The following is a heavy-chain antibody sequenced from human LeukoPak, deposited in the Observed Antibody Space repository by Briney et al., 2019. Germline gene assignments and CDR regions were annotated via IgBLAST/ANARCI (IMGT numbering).Heavy chain of an antibody. CDR3: ARGLCGGDCYCLGAFDI. CDR2: IIPIFGTA. V-gene: IGHV1-69*13. D-gene: IGHD2-21*02. Sequence: SVRVSCKASVGTLSSYAISWVRQAPGQGLEWMGGIIPIFGTANYAQKFQGRVKNTPDESTSTAYMELSSLRSEDTAVYYCARGLCGGDCYCLGAFDIWGQGTMVTVSS. J-gene: IGHJ3*02. CDR1: VGTLSSYA.